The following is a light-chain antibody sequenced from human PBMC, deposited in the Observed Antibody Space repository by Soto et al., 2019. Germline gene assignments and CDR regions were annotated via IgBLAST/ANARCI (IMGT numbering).Light chain of an antibody. CDR3: QQYAGSPRT. CDR1: QNLGTLY. Sequence: EIVLTQCPGTLSLSPGERGTLSCRASQNLGTLYLAWFQQKSGQAPRLLIYSASRRATGIPDRFTGSGSGTDFTLTINRVEPEDFAVYFCQQYAGSPRTFGQGTKVDIK. J-gene: IGKJ1*01. CDR2: SAS. V-gene: IGKV3-20*01.